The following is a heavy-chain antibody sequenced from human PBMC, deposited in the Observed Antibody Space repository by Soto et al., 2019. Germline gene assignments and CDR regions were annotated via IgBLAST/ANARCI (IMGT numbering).Heavy chain of an antibody. D-gene: IGHD2-2*03. CDR2: IYYSGST. Sequence: QVQLQESGPGLVKPSQTLSLTCTVSGGSISSGGYYWSWIRQHPGKGREWIGYIYYSGSTYYNPSLKSRVTISVDTSKNRFSLKLSSVTAADTAVYYCARDPLDSYYGMDVWGQGTTVTVSS. V-gene: IGHV4-31*03. J-gene: IGHJ6*02. CDR1: GGSISSGGYY. CDR3: ARDPLDSYYGMDV.